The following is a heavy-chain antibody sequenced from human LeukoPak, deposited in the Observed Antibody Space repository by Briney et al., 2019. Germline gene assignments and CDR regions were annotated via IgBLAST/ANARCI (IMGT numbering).Heavy chain of an antibody. CDR3: ARWMTTVITPDY. J-gene: IGHJ4*02. V-gene: IGHV1-2*02. D-gene: IGHD4-11*01. CDR2: INPNSGGT. CDR1: GYTFNGYY. Sequence: EASVKVSCKASGYTFNGYYLHWVRQAPEQGLEWMGWINPNSGGTNYAQKFQGRVTMTRDTSISTAYMELSRLKSDDTAVYYCARWMTTVITPDYWGQGTLVTVSS.